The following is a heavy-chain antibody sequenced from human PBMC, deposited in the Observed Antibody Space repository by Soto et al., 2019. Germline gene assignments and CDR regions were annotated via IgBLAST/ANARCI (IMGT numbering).Heavy chain of an antibody. V-gene: IGHV3-23*01. CDR1: GFTFSSYA. CDR2: ISGSGGST. D-gene: IGHD1-1*01. J-gene: IGHJ6*02. Sequence: GGSLRLSCAASGFTFSSYAMSWVRQAPGKGLEWVSAISGSGGSTYYADSVKGRFTISRDNSKNTLYLQMNSLRAEDTAVYYSARDKGAKETTYGMDVWGQGTTVNVSS. CDR3: ARDKGAKETTYGMDV.